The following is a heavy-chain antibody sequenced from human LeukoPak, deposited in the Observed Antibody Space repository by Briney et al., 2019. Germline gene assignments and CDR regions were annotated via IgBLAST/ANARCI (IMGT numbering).Heavy chain of an antibody. CDR2: ITTSDGNT. CDR1: GFTFSSYT. J-gene: IGHJ4*02. V-gene: IGHV3-23*01. D-gene: IGHD7-27*01. Sequence: GGSLRLSCAASGFTFSSYTMSWVRQAPGKGLEWVSTITTSDGNTYYADSVKGRFTVSRGNSKNTLFLQMNSLRAEDTAVYYCAKDGGLWVSAHWGDSWGRGTLVTVSS. CDR3: AKDGGLWVSAHWGDS.